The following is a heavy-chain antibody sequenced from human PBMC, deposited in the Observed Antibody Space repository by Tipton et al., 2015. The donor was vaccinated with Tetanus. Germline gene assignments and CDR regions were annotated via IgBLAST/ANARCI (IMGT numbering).Heavy chain of an antibody. V-gene: IGHV3-30*03. J-gene: IGHJ5*02. CDR1: GLTFSTSG. D-gene: IGHD3-10*01. CDR3: ARAPGLLIDL. Sequence: SLRLSCAVSGLTFSTSGYHWVRQAQGKGLETVAVISYDGTKKDYADSMKGRCSISRDNSKSTLYLQMNSLTLEDTAVYYRARAPGLLIDLWGQGTLVSVSS. CDR2: ISYDGTKK.